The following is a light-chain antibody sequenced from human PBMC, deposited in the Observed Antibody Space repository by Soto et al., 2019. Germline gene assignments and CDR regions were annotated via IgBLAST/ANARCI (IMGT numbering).Light chain of an antibody. CDR3: QQYVTSSAWT. CDR2: GAS. V-gene: IGKV3-20*01. CDR1: QSVSSSY. Sequence: EIVLTQSPGTLSLSPGERATLSCRASQSVSSSYLAWYQQKPGQAPRLLIYGASSRATDIPDRFSGSGSGTDFPITITRLEPEDFAVYYCQQYVTSSAWTFGQGTKVEIK. J-gene: IGKJ1*01.